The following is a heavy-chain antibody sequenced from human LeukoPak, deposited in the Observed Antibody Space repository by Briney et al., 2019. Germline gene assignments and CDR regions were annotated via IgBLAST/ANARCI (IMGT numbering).Heavy chain of an antibody. D-gene: IGHD6-13*01. CDR1: GYTFTSYG. CDR2: ISAYNGNT. CDR3: AREIPAAGTVAFDY. V-gene: IGHV1-18*01. Sequence: ASVKVSCKASGYTFTSYGISWVRQAPGQGLEWMGWISAYNGNTNYAQKLQDRVTMTTDTSTSTAYMELRSLRSDDTDVYYCAREIPAAGTVAFDYWGQGTLVTVSS. J-gene: IGHJ4*02.